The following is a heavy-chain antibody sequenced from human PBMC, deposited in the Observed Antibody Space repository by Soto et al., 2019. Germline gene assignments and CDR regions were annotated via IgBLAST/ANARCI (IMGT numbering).Heavy chain of an antibody. CDR2: ISGSGGNT. CDR1: GFTFSAYS. V-gene: IGHV3-23*01. J-gene: IGHJ3*02. D-gene: IGHD5-18*01. Sequence: GGSLRLSCAASGFTFSAYSFNWIRQAPGKGLQWVSAISGSGGNTYYADSVKGRFTISRDNSKNTLYLQMNSLRAEDTAVYYCARDRDTAMDPSGAFDIWGQGAMVTVS. CDR3: ARDRDTAMDPSGAFDI.